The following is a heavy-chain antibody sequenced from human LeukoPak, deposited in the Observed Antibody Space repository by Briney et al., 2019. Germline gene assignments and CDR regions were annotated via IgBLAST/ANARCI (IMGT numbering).Heavy chain of an antibody. Sequence: GGSLRLSCAASGFTFSSYAMHWVRQAPGKGLEWVAVISYHGSNKYYADSVRGRFTISRDNSKNTLYLQMSSLRAEDTAVYYCAQDSDYYGSGSYYYWGQGTLVTVSS. J-gene: IGHJ4*02. D-gene: IGHD3-10*01. V-gene: IGHV3-30*04. CDR1: GFTFSSYA. CDR3: AQDSDYYGSGSYYY. CDR2: ISYHGSNK.